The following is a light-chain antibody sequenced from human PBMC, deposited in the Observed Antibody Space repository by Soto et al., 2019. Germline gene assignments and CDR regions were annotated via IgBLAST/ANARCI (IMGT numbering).Light chain of an antibody. Sequence: EIVLTQSPVTLSLSPGERATPSCRASQSVSSSYLAWYQQKPGQAPRLLIYGASSRATGIPDRFSGSGSGTDFTLTISRLEPEDFAVYYCQQYGSSSITFGQGTRLEIK. V-gene: IGKV3-20*01. CDR2: GAS. CDR3: QQYGSSSIT. J-gene: IGKJ5*01. CDR1: QSVSSSY.